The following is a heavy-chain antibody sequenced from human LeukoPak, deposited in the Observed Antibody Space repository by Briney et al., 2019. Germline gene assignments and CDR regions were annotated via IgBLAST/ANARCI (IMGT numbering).Heavy chain of an antibody. D-gene: IGHD3-22*01. Sequence: MNWVRHAPGKGLEWVSYIGSSSSTIYYADSVKGRFTISSDNAKNSLYLQMNSLRDEDTAVYYCARDLILYYYDSSGYYFDYWGQGTLVTVSS. V-gene: IGHV3-48*02. J-gene: IGHJ4*02. CDR2: IGSSSSTI. CDR3: ARDLILYYYDSSGYYFDY.